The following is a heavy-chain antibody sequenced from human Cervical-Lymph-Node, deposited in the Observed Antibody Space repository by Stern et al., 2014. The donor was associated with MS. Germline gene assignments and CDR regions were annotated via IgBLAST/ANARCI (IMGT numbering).Heavy chain of an antibody. J-gene: IGHJ6*02. CDR2: IYPGDSDT. D-gene: IGHD5-18*01. CDR3: ARPGDDTAKYGLDV. V-gene: IGHV5-51*03. Sequence: VQLVQSGAEVKKPGESLKISCKGSGYSFATYWIGWGPQMSGKGLEWMGSIYPGDSDTRYSPSFQGQVTISADKSISTAYLHWSSLKASDTAMYYCARPGDDTAKYGLDVWGQGTTVTVSS. CDR1: GYSFATYW.